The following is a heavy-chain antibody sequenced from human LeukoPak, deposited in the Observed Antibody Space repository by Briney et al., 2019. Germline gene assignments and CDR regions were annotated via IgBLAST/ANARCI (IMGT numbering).Heavy chain of an antibody. D-gene: IGHD3-22*01. CDR2: ISAYNGNT. CDR3: ARDLFYDSSGYYFWPT. CDR1: GYTFTSYG. J-gene: IGHJ5*02. Sequence: ASVKVSCKASGYTFTSYGISWGGQALGQGLEWMGWISAYNGNTNYAQKLQGRVTMTTDTSTSTAYMELRSLRSDDTAVYYCARDLFYDSSGYYFWPTWGQGTLVTVSS. V-gene: IGHV1-18*01.